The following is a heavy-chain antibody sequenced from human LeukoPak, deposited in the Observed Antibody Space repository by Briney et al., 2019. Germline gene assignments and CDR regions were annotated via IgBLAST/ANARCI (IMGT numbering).Heavy chain of an antibody. V-gene: IGHV3-64*01. CDR3: ARGSVGEETTVTVDYFDY. CDR2: ISSNGGST. Sequence: GGSLRLSCAASGFTFSSYAMHWVRQAPGKGLEYVSAISSNGGSTYYANSVKGRFTISRDNSKNTLYLQMGSLRAEDMAVYYCARGSVGEETTVTVDYFDYWGQGTLVTVSS. D-gene: IGHD4-17*01. J-gene: IGHJ4*02. CDR1: GFTFSSYA.